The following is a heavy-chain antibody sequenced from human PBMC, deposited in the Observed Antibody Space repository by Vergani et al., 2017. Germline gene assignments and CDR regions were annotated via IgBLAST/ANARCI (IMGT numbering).Heavy chain of an antibody. CDR2: INHSGST. D-gene: IGHD4/OR15-4a*01. Sequence: QVQLQQWGAGLLKPSETLSLTCAVYGGSFSGYYWSWIRQPPGKGLEWIGEINHSGSTNYNPSRKSRATISVDTSKNQFSLKLSSVTAADTAVYYCARGRGATGGTNWGQGTLVTVSS. CDR3: ARGRGATGGTN. V-gene: IGHV4-34*01. J-gene: IGHJ4*02. CDR1: GGSFSGYY.